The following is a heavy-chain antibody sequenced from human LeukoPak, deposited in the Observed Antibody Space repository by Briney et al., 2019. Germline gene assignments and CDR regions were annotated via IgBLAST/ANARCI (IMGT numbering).Heavy chain of an antibody. Sequence: ASVKVSCKVSGYTLTELSMHWVRQAPGQGLEWMGWISAYNGNTNYAQKLQGRVTMTTDTSTSTAYMELRSLRSDDTAVYYCARDGYSSSPDPYYYYGMDVWGQGTTVTVSS. J-gene: IGHJ6*02. CDR2: ISAYNGNT. V-gene: IGHV1-18*01. CDR3: ARDGYSSSPDPYYYYGMDV. D-gene: IGHD6-13*01. CDR1: GYTLTELS.